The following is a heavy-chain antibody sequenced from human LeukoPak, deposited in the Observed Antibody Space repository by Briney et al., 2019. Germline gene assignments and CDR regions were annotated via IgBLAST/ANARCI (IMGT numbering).Heavy chain of an antibody. CDR2: INPNSGGT. V-gene: IGHV1-2*02. J-gene: IGHJ4*02. CDR3: ARRGIAAAGLTYFDY. CDR1: GYTFTGYY. Sequence: GASVKVSCKASGYTFTGYYMHWVRQAPGQGLEWMGWINPNSGGTNYAQKFQGRVTMTRDTSISTAYMELSRLRPDDTAVYYCARRGIAAAGLTYFDYWGQGTLVTVSS. D-gene: IGHD6-13*01.